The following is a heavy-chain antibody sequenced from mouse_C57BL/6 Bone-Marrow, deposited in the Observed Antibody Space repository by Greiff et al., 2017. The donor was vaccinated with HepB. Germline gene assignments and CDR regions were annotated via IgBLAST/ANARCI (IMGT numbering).Heavy chain of an antibody. V-gene: IGHV1-66*01. Sequence: QVQLQQSGPELVKPGASVKISCKASGYSFTSYYIHWVKQRPGQGLEWIGWIYPGSGNTKYNEKFKGKATLTADTSSSTAYMQLSSLTSEDSAVYYCARGWSYWYFDVWGTGTTVTVSS. J-gene: IGHJ1*03. CDR3: ARGWSYWYFDV. CDR1: GYSFTSYY. CDR2: IYPGSGNT. D-gene: IGHD2-3*01.